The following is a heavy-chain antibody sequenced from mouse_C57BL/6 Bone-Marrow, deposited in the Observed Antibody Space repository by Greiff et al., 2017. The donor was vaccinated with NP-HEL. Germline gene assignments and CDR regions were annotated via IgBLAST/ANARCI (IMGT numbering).Heavy chain of an antibody. CDR1: GYAFSSSW. CDR2: IYPGDGDT. V-gene: IGHV1-82*01. Sequence: QVQLQQSGPELVKPGASVKISCKASGYAFSSSWMNWVKQRPGKGLEWIGRIYPGDGDTNYNGKFKGKATLTADKSSSTAYMQLSSLTSEDSAVCTCARSICRSAMDYWGQGTSVTVSS. CDR3: ARSICRSAMDY. J-gene: IGHJ4*01.